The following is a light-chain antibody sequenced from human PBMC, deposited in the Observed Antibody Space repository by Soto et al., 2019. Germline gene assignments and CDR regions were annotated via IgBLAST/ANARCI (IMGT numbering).Light chain of an antibody. Sequence: QPVLTQPPSVSGAPGQRVTISCTGSSSNIGAGYDVHWYQQLPGTAPKLLIYGNSNRPSGVPDRFSGSKSGTSASLAITGLRAEDEADYYCQSYDSSLSGWVLGGGNKVTVL. CDR1: SSNIGAGYD. CDR3: QSYDSSLSGWV. J-gene: IGLJ3*02. CDR2: GNS. V-gene: IGLV1-40*01.